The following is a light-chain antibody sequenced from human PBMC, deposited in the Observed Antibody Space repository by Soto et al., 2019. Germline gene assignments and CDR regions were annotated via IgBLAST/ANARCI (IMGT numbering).Light chain of an antibody. J-gene: IGKJ4*01. V-gene: IGKV1-12*01. CDR3: PQVNRDTRS. Sequence: DIQMTQSPSSLSASVGDRVSMXXRASEGIGSWLAGYQQKPGKAPKIXIYAASTLQRLGPSTFSGRGLGTYFTLTSSSLQPADFATYYCPQVNRDTRSFGEGTKVE. CDR2: AAS. CDR1: EGIGSW.